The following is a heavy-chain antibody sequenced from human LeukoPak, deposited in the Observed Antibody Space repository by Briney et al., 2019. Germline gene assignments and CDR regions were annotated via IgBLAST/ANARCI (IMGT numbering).Heavy chain of an antibody. Sequence: ASVKVSCKASGYTFTGYYMHWVRQAPGQGLEWMGWINPNSGGTNYAKKFQGWVTMTRDTSISTAYMELSRLRSDDTAVYYCARGYSSGWYDRIFDYWGQGTLVTVSS. V-gene: IGHV1-2*04. CDR1: GYTFTGYY. J-gene: IGHJ4*02. D-gene: IGHD6-19*01. CDR3: ARGYSSGWYDRIFDY. CDR2: INPNSGGT.